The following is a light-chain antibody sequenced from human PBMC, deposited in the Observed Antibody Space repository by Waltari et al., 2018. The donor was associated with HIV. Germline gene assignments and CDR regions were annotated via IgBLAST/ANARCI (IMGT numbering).Light chain of an antibody. J-gene: IGLJ2*01. V-gene: IGLV1-44*01. CDR1: TSNLGRKT. Sequence: QSVLTQPPSASGTPEQRVSISCSGSTSNLGRKTVSWFQQLPGAAPTVLIFGKNQRTSGVPDRFSGSKSGTSASLAISVLQFEDEADYYCASWDDSLNGPVFGGGTQLTV. CDR3: ASWDDSLNGPV. CDR2: GKN.